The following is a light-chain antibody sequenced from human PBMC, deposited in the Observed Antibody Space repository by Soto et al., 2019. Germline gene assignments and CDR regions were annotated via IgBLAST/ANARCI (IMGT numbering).Light chain of an antibody. Sequence: EIGLTQSPGTLSLSPGERATLSCRASQSISSSYLAWYQQKPGQAPRLLIFAASSRATGIPDRFSGSGSGTDSTLTISRLEAEDFAVYYCQQYGTSSYTFGQGTQLEIK. CDR1: QSISSSY. J-gene: IGKJ2*01. V-gene: IGKV3-20*01. CDR3: QQYGTSSYT. CDR2: AAS.